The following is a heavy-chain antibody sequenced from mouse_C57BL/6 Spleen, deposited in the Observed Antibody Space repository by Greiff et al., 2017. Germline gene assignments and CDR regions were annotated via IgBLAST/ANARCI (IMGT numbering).Heavy chain of an antibody. CDR3: ARSGVYDYDYAMDY. D-gene: IGHD2-4*01. J-gene: IGHJ4*01. CDR1: GYTFTSYG. Sequence: QVQLQQSGAELARPGASVKLSCKASGYTFTSYGISWVKQRTGQGLEWIGEIYPRSGNTYYNEKFKGKATLTADKSSSTAYMELRSLTSEDSAVYFCARSGVYDYDYAMDYWGQGTSVTVSS. V-gene: IGHV1-81*01. CDR2: IYPRSGNT.